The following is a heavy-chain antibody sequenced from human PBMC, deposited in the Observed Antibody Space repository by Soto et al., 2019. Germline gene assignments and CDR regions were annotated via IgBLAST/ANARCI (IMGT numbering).Heavy chain of an antibody. CDR2: ISGSGYST. CDR3: AKGRGYCTSTSCYVGSDY. CDR1: GFTFSSYA. Sequence: EVQLLESGGGLVQPGGSLRLSCAASGFTFSSYAMSWVRQAPGKGLEWVSAISGSGYSTYYADSVKGRFTISRDNSKNTLYLQMNSLRAADTAVYYCAKGRGYCTSTSCYVGSDYWGQGTLVTVSS. J-gene: IGHJ4*02. D-gene: IGHD2-2*01. V-gene: IGHV3-23*01.